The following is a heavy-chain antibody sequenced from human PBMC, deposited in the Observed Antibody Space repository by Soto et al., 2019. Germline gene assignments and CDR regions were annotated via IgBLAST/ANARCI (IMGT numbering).Heavy chain of an antibody. CDR3: ARSSHYDILPGYYSFLVGGMDV. Sequence: ASVKVSCKASGYTFTGYYMHWVRQAPGQGLEWMGWINPNSGGTNYAQKFQGRVTMTRDTSISTAYMELSRLRSDDTAVYYCARSSHYDILPGYYSFLVGGMDVWGQGTTVTVSS. J-gene: IGHJ6*02. D-gene: IGHD3-9*01. CDR1: GYTFTGYY. CDR2: INPNSGGT. V-gene: IGHV1-2*02.